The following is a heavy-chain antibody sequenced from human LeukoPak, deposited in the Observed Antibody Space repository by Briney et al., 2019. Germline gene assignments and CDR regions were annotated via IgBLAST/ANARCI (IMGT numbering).Heavy chain of an antibody. V-gene: IGHV4-59*01. CDR2: IYYSGST. Sequence: NPSETLSLTCTVSGGSISSYYWSWIRQPPGKGLEWIGYIYYSGSTNYNPSLKSRVTISVDTSKNQFSLKLSSVTAADTAVYYCARSRRWFGEFKGVGWFDPWGQGTLVTVSS. CDR3: ARSRRWFGEFKGVGWFDP. D-gene: IGHD3-10*01. J-gene: IGHJ5*02. CDR1: GGSISSYY.